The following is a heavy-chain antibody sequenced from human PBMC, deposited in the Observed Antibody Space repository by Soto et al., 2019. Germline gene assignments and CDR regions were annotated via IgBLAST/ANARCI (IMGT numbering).Heavy chain of an antibody. CDR2: IYYRGNI. J-gene: IGHJ6*02. D-gene: IGHD6-19*01. Sequence: SETLSLTCTVSGGSISTSSAYWGWIRQPPGKGLEWIGSIYYRGNIYYDPSLMSRVTISVDTSKNQFSLKLNSVTAADTAIYYCAREAVAATSDYYYGMDVWGQGTTVTVSS. CDR3: AREAVAATSDYYYGMDV. CDR1: GGSISTSSAY. V-gene: IGHV4-39*02.